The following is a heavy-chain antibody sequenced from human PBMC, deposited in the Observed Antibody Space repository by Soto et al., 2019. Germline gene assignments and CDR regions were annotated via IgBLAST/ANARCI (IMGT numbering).Heavy chain of an antibody. D-gene: IGHD3-16*01. J-gene: IGHJ6*02. CDR3: AKDTSLLRPYYCCGMDV. CDR2: ISGSGGST. V-gene: IGHV3-23*01. CDR1: GFTFSSYA. Sequence: EVQLLESGGGLVQPGGSLRLSCAASGFTFSSYAMSWVRQAPGKGLEWVSAISGSGGSTYYADSVKGRFTISRDNSKNTLYLQLNSLRAEDTAVYYCAKDTSLLRPYYCCGMDVWGQGTTVTVSS.